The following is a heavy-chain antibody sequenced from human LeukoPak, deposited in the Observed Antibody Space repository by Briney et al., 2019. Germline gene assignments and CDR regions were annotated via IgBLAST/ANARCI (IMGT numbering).Heavy chain of an antibody. J-gene: IGHJ4*02. CDR3: ARPKGWFGELIDY. V-gene: IGHV4-39*07. CDR2: IYYSGST. D-gene: IGHD3-10*01. CDR1: GGSISSSSYY. Sequence: SETLSLTCTVSGGSISSSSYYWGWIRQPPGKGLEWIGSIYYSGSTYYNPSLKSRVTISVDTSKNQFSLKLSSVTAADTAVYYCARPKGWFGELIDYWGQGTLVTVSS.